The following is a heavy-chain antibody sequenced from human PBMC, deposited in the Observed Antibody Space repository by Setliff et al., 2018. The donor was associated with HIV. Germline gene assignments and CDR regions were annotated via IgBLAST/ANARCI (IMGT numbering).Heavy chain of an antibody. CDR3: ARALPRAFDI. Sequence: SETLSLTCAVSGVSISSSSYFWGWIRRPPGTGLDWIGSIYFSGSTYYNPSLESRVTISMDTSKNQFSLKLTSVTAADTAVYYCARALPRAFDIWGQGTMVTVS. CDR1: GVSISSSSYF. CDR2: IYFSGST. V-gene: IGHV4-39*01. J-gene: IGHJ3*02.